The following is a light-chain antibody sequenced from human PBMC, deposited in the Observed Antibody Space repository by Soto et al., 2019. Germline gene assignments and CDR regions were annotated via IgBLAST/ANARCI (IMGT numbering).Light chain of an antibody. CDR1: QSVSSY. CDR2: DAS. CDR3: QQYNDWPPT. Sequence: EIVLTQSPATLSLSPGERATLSCRASQSVSSYLAWYQQKPGQAPRLLIYDASNRATGIPARFSGSGSGTEFTLTISSLQSEDFAVYYCQQYNDWPPTFGQGTKVDI. V-gene: IGKV3-11*01. J-gene: IGKJ1*01.